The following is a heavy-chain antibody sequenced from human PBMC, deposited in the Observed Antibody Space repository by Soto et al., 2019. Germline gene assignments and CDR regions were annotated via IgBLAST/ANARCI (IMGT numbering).Heavy chain of an antibody. CDR2: IYYSGST. J-gene: IGHJ4*02. V-gene: IGHV4-39*07. Sequence: SGPLALTCTVSGGSISSSRYYWGWIRQPPGKGLEWIGSIYYSGSTYYNPSLKSRVTISVDTSKNQFSLKLSSVTAADTAVYYCASRGPMWYHDYWGQGTLVTAPQ. CDR3: ASRGPMWYHDY. CDR1: GGSISSSRYY. D-gene: IGHD2-15*01.